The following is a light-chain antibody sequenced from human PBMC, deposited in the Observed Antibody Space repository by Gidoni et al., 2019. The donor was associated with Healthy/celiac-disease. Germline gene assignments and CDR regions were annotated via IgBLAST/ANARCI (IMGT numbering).Light chain of an antibody. CDR3: QQYNSYWT. CDR1: QSISSW. CDR2: DAS. V-gene: IGKV1-5*01. J-gene: IGKJ1*01. Sequence: DIQMTQYTSTLSASVGDRVTITFRATQSISSWLAWYQQKPGKAPKLLIYDASSLESGVPSRFSGSGSGTEFTLTISSLQPDDFATYYCQQYNSYWTFGQGTKVEIK.